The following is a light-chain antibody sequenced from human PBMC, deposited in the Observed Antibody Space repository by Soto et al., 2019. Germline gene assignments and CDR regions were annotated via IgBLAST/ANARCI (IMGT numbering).Light chain of an antibody. CDR2: DVS. V-gene: IGKV3-11*01. Sequence: EIVLTQSPAALSLSPGERTTLSCRASQSVSTYSAWYQQKPGQAPRLLIYDVSNRATGIPARFSGSGSGTDFTLTISSLEPEEFAVYDCQQHSNVPWTFGQGTKVDI. CDR1: QSVSTY. J-gene: IGKJ1*01. CDR3: QQHSNVPWT.